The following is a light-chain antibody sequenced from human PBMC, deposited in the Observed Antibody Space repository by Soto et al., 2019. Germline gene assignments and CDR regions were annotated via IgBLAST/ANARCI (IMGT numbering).Light chain of an antibody. J-gene: IGLJ2*01. Sequence: QSVLTQPPSASGTPGQRVTISCSGSSSNIGSNYVYWYQQLPGTAPKLLIYRNSQRPSGVPDRFSGSKSGTSASLAISGLLSEDEADYYCAAWDDSLSGVVFGGGTQLTVL. CDR2: RNS. CDR1: SSNIGSNY. CDR3: AAWDDSLSGVV. V-gene: IGLV1-47*01.